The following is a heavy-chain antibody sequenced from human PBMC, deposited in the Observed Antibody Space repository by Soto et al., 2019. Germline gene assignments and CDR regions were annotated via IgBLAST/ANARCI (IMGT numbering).Heavy chain of an antibody. CDR1: GFTFSSYG. CDR3: AKLPHPDTAMGPFDY. D-gene: IGHD5-18*01. Sequence: GGSLRLSCAASGFTFSSYGMHWVRQAPGKGLEWVAVISYDGSNKYYADSVKGRFTISRDNSKNTLYLQMNSLRAEDTAVYYCAKLPHPDTAMGPFDYWGQGTLVTVSS. J-gene: IGHJ4*02. CDR2: ISYDGSNK. V-gene: IGHV3-30*18.